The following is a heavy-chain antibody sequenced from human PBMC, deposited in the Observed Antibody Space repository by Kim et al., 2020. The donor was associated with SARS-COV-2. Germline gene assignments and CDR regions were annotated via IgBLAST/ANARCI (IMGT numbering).Heavy chain of an antibody. D-gene: IGHD6-13*01. J-gene: IGHJ3*02. CDR3: TTDPTQQLVTSPHDAFDI. Sequence: TGRFTISREDSKNTLYLQMNSLKTEDTAVYYCTTDPTQQLVTSPHDAFDIWGQGTMVTVSS. V-gene: IGHV3-15*01.